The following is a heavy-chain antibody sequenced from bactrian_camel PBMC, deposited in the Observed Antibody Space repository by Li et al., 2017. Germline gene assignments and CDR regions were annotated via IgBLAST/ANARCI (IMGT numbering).Heavy chain of an antibody. V-gene: IGHV3S31*01. CDR3: AANSQCGAGYYSH. CDR2: LYSRGERD. J-gene: IGHJ4*01. Sequence: VQLVESGGGSVQAGGSLRLSCAASGYTYRSLCMSWFRQATGKEREGVAVLYSRGERDYYNDNVKGRFSIGRDSDKNTLYLQMNNLQPEDTAIYYCAANSQCGAGYYSHWGQGT. D-gene: IGHD1*01. CDR1: GYTYRSLC.